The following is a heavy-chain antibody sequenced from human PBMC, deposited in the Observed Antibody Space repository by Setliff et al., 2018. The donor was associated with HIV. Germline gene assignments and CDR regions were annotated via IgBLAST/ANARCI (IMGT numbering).Heavy chain of an antibody. J-gene: IGHJ3*02. CDR2: IHYSGNT. Sequence: SETLSLTCTVSGGSISISDWSWIRQPPGKGLEWIGYIHYSGNTYYNPSLKSRLTISVDTSKNQFSLNLSSVTAADTAVYYCAREKGRYFDWSHTRDAFDIWGQGTMVTVSS. D-gene: IGHD3-9*01. CDR3: AREKGRYFDWSHTRDAFDI. CDR1: GGSISISD. V-gene: IGHV4-59*06.